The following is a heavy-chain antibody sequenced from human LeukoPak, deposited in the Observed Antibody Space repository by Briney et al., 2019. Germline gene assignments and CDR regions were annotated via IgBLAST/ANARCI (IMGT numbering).Heavy chain of an antibody. CDR1: GGTFSSYA. CDR3: ARSNYYGSGYYYYYYMDV. CDR2: IIPIFGTA. J-gene: IGHJ6*03. D-gene: IGHD3-10*01. V-gene: IGHV1-69*13. Sequence: SVKVSCKASGGTFSSYAISWVRQAPGQGLEWMGGIIPIFGTANYAQKFQGRVTFTADESTSTAYMELSSLRSEDSAVYYCARSNYYGSGYYYYYYMDVWGKGTTVTISS.